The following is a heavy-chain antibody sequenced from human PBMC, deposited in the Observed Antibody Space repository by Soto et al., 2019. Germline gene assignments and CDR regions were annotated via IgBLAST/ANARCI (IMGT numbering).Heavy chain of an antibody. CDR2: INHSGST. D-gene: IGHD3-10*01. CDR1: GGSFSGYY. CDR3: ATGRGVRGVIITTYYYYGLDV. Sequence: SETLSLTCAVYGGSFSGYYWSWIRQPPGKGLEWIGEINHSGSTNYNPSLKSRVTISVDTSKNQFSLKLSSVSAADTAVYYCATGRGVRGVIITTYYYYGLDVWGQGTTVTV. V-gene: IGHV4-34*01. J-gene: IGHJ6*02.